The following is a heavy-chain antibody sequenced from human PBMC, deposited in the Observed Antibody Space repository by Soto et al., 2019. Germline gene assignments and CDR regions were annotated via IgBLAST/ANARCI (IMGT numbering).Heavy chain of an antibody. V-gene: IGHV1-2*04. CDR2: INPNSGGT. D-gene: IGHD2-15*01. Sequence: ASVKVSCKASGGTFSSYAISWVRQAPGQGLEWMGWINPNSGGTNYAQKFQGWVTMTRDTSISTAYMELSRLRSDDTAVYYCARDARSGGTEYYYYYGMDVWGQGTTVTVSS. CDR1: GGTFSSYA. CDR3: ARDARSGGTEYYYYYGMDV. J-gene: IGHJ6*02.